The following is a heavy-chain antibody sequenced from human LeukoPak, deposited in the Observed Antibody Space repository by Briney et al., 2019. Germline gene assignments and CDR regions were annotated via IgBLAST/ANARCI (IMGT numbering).Heavy chain of an antibody. CDR1: GFTFSSYA. Sequence: GSLRLSCAASGFTFSSYAMSWVRQPPGKGLEWIGEINHSGSTNYNPSLKSRVTISVDTSKNQFSLKLSSVTAADTAVYYCASTLRGNYDILTGYYNVVDYWGQGTLVTVSS. CDR3: ASTLRGNYDILTGYYNVVDY. D-gene: IGHD3-9*01. V-gene: IGHV4-34*01. CDR2: INHSGST. J-gene: IGHJ4*02.